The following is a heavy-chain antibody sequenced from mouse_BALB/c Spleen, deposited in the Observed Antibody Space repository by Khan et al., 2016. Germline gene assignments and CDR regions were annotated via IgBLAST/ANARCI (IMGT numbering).Heavy chain of an antibody. V-gene: IGHV9-3*02. D-gene: IGHD2-10*02. J-gene: IGHJ4*01. CDR2: INTNTGEP. CDR3: ARRGYGNYYAMDY. CDR1: GYTFTNYG. Sequence: QIQLVQSGPELKKPGETVKISCKASGYTFTNYGMNWVKQAPGKGLKWMGWINTNTGEPTYAEEFKGRFAFSLVTSASTAYLQINNLKNEDTATYFCARRGYGNYYAMDYWGQGTSVTGSS.